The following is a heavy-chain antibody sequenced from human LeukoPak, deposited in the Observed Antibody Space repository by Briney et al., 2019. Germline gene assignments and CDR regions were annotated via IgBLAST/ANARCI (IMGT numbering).Heavy chain of an antibody. CDR1: GFTFSIYW. J-gene: IGHJ4*02. Sequence: PGGSLRLSCAASGFTFSIYWMHWVRQAPGKGLVWVSRINSDGSSTNYADSVKGRFTISRDNAKNTLYLQMNSLRAEDTAVYYCAGEPRSLAYWGQGTLVTVSS. V-gene: IGHV3-74*01. CDR2: INSDGSST. CDR3: AGEPRSLAY.